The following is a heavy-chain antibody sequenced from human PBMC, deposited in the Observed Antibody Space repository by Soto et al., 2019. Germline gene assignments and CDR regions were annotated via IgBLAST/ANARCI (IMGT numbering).Heavy chain of an antibody. V-gene: IGHV1-18*01. D-gene: IGHD2-15*01. CDR2: ISAYNGNT. J-gene: IGHJ4*02. Sequence: GASVKVSCKASGCTFTSYGISWVRQAPGQGLEWMGWISAYNGNTNYAQKLQGRVTMTTDTSTSTAYMELRSLRSDDTAVYYCARDPRVSIVVVVAATPTFDYWGQGTLVTVSS. CDR3: ARDPRVSIVVVVAATPTFDY. CDR1: GCTFTSYG.